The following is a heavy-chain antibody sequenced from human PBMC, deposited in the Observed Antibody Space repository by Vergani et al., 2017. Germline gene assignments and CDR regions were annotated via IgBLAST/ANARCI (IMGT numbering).Heavy chain of an antibody. CDR2: IWNDGSNK. CDR1: GFTFSRHG. V-gene: IGHV3-33*01. Sequence: QVQLVESGGSVVQPGTSLRLSCGASGFTFSRHGMHWVRQAPGKGLEWVAVIWNDGSNKYYVESVKGRFTISRDNSENTVYLQMNSLRAEDTGVYYCARDSSSRGHYLVGPLDSWGLGTLVTVSS. D-gene: IGHD6-6*01. CDR3: ARDSSSRGHYLVGPLDS. J-gene: IGHJ4*02.